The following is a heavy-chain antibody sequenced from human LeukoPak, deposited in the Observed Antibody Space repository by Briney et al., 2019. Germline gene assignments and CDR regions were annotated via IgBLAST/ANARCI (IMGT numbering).Heavy chain of an antibody. J-gene: IGHJ3*02. Sequence: SETLSLTCIVSGGSISSSSYYWGWIRQPPVKGLEWIGSIHYSGSTYYNPSLKSRVTISVDTPKNQFSLKLSSVTAADTAVYYCARRAGSGSTKVFDIWGQGTMVTVSS. CDR1: GGSISSSSYY. CDR2: IHYSGST. V-gene: IGHV4-39*01. D-gene: IGHD3-10*01. CDR3: ARRAGSGSTKVFDI.